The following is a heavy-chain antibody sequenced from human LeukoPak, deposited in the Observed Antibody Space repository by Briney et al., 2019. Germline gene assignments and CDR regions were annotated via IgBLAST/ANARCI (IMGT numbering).Heavy chain of an antibody. Sequence: GGPLRLSCAAPGFTFSSFPMHWVRQAPRKGLEYVSAISSTRGTSYYADSVKDGFTISRDNAKNTLYLQMGSLRAEDMAVYYCARVMSGSGSKYFDYWGQGTLVTVSS. V-gene: IGHV3-64*02. J-gene: IGHJ4*02. D-gene: IGHD3-10*01. CDR2: ISSTRGTS. CDR3: ARVMSGSGSKYFDY. CDR1: GFTFSSFP.